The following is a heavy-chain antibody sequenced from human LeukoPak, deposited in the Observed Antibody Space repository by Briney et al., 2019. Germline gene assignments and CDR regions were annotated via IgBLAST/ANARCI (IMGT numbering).Heavy chain of an antibody. CDR3: ATLDSTKSVL. D-gene: IGHD2-2*01. CDR1: GFRLGWDW. Sequence: QPGGALLLTGVASGFRLGWDWISWVRQAPRKGLEVVACVKQGGTEKNYVVTVWGRYTVSVDNGKSSLYLQMSSLRAEDTAKYFCATLDSTKSVLWGRGTAVIVSS. J-gene: IGHJ1*01. CDR2: VKQGGTEK. V-gene: IGHV3-7*01.